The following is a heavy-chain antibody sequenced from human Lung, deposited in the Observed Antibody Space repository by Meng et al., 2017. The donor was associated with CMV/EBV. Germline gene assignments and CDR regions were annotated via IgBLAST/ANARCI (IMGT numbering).Heavy chain of an antibody. CDR2: ISSSSSYI. CDR1: GFTFSSYS. Sequence: GGSLRLSCAASGFTFSSYSMNWVRQAPGKGLEWVSSISSSSSYIYYADSVKGRFTISRDNAKNSLYLQMNSLRAEDTAVYYCARDTLTMVRGVWVYGGEGTXVTVSS. CDR3: ARDTLTMVRGVWVY. J-gene: IGHJ4*02. V-gene: IGHV3-21*01. D-gene: IGHD3-10*01.